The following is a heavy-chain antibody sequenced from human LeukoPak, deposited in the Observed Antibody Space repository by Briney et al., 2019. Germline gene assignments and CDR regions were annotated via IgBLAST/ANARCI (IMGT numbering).Heavy chain of an antibody. CDR3: ARPNITSYYDSRGYDAFDV. J-gene: IGHJ3*01. CDR2: IYPDDSDT. D-gene: IGHD3-22*01. V-gene: IGHV5-51*01. Sequence: GESLKISCKGSGYRFNAYWIAWVRQMPGKGLEWMGIIYPDDSDTRYSPSFQGQVTISADRSVRTAYLQWSSLKASDTAMYYCARPNITSYYDSRGYDAFDVWGQGTMVTVSS. CDR1: GYRFNAYW.